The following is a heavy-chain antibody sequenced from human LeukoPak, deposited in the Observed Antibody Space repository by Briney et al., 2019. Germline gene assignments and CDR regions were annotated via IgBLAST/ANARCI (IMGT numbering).Heavy chain of an antibody. D-gene: IGHD6-6*01. CDR1: GYTFTGYY. CDR2: INPNSGGT. J-gene: IGHJ4*02. V-gene: IGHV1-2*06. CDR3: ARERQDSSSSVDY. Sequence: ASVKVSCKASGYTFTGYYMHWVRQAPGQGLEWMGRINPNSGGTNYAQKFQGGVTMTRDTSTSTAYMELSRLRYDDTAVYYCARERQDSSSSVDYWGQGTLVTVSS.